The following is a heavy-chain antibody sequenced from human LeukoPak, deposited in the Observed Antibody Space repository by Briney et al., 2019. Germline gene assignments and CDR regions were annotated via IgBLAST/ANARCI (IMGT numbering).Heavy chain of an antibody. J-gene: IGHJ4*02. Sequence: GASVKVSCKASGGTFSSYAISWVRQAPGQGLEWMGGIIPIFGTANYAQKFQGRVTITADESTSTAYMELSSLRSEDTAVYYCATEIAVAGTALFDYWGQGTLVTVSS. V-gene: IGHV1-69*13. CDR3: ATEIAVAGTALFDY. CDR1: GGTFSSYA. CDR2: IIPIFGTA. D-gene: IGHD6-19*01.